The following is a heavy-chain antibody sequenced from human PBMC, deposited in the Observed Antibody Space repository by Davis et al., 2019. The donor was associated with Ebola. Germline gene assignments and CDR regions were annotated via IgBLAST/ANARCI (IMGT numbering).Heavy chain of an antibody. Sequence: ASVKVSCKASGYTFTSYAMHWVRQAPGQRLEWMGWINAGNGNTKYSQKFQGRVTITADESTSTAYMELSSLRSEDTAVYYCARNGYNHGFDYWGQGTLVTVSS. CDR3: ARNGYNHGFDY. V-gene: IGHV1-3*01. D-gene: IGHD5-24*01. CDR1: GYTFTSYA. J-gene: IGHJ4*02. CDR2: INAGNGNT.